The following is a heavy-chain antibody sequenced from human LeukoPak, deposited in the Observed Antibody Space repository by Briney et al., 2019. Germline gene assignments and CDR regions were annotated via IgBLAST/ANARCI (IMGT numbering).Heavy chain of an antibody. CDR2: IRSKANSYAT. V-gene: IGHV3-73*01. D-gene: IGHD6-6*01. Sequence: GGSLRLSCAASGFTFSGSAMHWVRQASGKGLEWVGRIRSKANSYATAYAASVKGRFTISRDDSKNTAYLQMNSLKTEDTAVYYCTTSYSSSSNTMNYYYYYYMDVWGKGTTVTVSS. CDR1: GFTFSGSA. J-gene: IGHJ6*03. CDR3: TTSYSSSSNTMNYYYYYYMDV.